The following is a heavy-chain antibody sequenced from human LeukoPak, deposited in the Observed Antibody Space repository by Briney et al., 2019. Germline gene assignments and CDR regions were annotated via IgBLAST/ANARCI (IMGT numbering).Heavy chain of an antibody. CDR1: GFTFDDYA. J-gene: IGHJ4*02. V-gene: IGHV3-43*02. CDR3: AKVLTRGDGYNYYVDY. D-gene: IGHD5-24*01. Sequence: GGSLRLSCAASGFTFDDYAMHWVRQAPGKGLEWVSLISGDGGSTYYADSVKGRFTVSRDNSKNSLYLQMNSLRTEDTALDYCAKVLTRGDGYNYYVDYWGQGTLVTVSS. CDR2: ISGDGGST.